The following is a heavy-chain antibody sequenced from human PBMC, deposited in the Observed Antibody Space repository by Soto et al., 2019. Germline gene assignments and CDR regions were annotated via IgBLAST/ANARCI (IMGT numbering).Heavy chain of an antibody. J-gene: IGHJ6*02. CDR1: GFTFSSYG. CDR3: AKDHLVVINRERPYYYYYYGMDV. V-gene: IGHV3-30*18. D-gene: IGHD3-22*01. Sequence: GGSLRLSCAASGFTFSSYGMHWVRQAPGKGLEWVAVISYDGSNKYYADSVKGRFTISRDNSKNTLYLQMNSLRAEDTAVYYCAKDHLVVINRERPYYYYYYGMDVWGQGTTVTVSS. CDR2: ISYDGSNK.